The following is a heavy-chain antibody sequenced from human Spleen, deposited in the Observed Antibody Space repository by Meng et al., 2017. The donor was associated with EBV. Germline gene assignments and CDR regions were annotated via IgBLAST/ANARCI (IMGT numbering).Heavy chain of an antibody. J-gene: IGHJ4*02. CDR3: SRDLAGPYDD. Sequence: EVPLVGPGGALVQPGGSLRLSCAASGFTFSSYWMHWVRQAPGKGLEWISRINEDGRTTTYADSVKGRFTISRDNTKNTLYLQMNSLRVEDTAMYFCSRDLAGPYDDWGQGTLVTVSS. CDR2: INEDGRTT. D-gene: IGHD3-3*02. V-gene: IGHV3-74*01. CDR1: GFTFSSYW.